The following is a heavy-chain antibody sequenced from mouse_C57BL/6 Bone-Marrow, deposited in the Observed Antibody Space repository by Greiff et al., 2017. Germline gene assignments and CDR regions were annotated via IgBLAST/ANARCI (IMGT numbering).Heavy chain of an antibody. V-gene: IGHV1-55*01. J-gene: IGHJ2*01. CDR3: ASLLLREDYFDD. CDR2: IYPGSGST. D-gene: IGHD1-1*01. Sequence: QVQLQQPGAELVKPGASVKMSCKASGYTFTSYWITWVKQRPGQGLEWIGDIYPGSGSTNDNEKFKSKATLTVDTSSSTAYMQLSSLTSEDSAVYYCASLLLREDYFDDWGQGTTLTVSS. CDR1: GYTFTSYW.